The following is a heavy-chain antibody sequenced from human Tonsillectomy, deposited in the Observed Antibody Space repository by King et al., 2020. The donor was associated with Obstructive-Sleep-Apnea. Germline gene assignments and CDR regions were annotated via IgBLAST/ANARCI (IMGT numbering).Heavy chain of an antibody. J-gene: IGHJ4*02. CDR1: GFTFGDYA. D-gene: IGHD1-26*01. Sequence: EVQLVESGGGLVQPGRSLRLSCTASGFTFGDYAMSWVRQAPGKGLEWVGFIRSKANGGTTEYAASVKGRFTISRDDSKSIAYLQMNSLKTEDTAVYYCTTYSGSEGVNYWGQGTLVTVSS. CDR2: IRSKANGGTT. CDR3: TTYSGSEGVNY. V-gene: IGHV3-49*04.